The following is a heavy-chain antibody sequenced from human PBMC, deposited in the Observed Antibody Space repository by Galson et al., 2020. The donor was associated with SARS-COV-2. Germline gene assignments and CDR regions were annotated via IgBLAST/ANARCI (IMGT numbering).Heavy chain of an antibody. CDR1: GDSIYSDIAA. D-gene: IGHD1-1*01. CDR2: TSYRPKWYN. V-gene: IGHV6-1*01. CDR3: ARNCGTGTTGCDY. Sequence: SQPLSFTCATSGDSIYSDIAAWHWIRQSPSRALEWPGRTSYRPKWYNGYAESVRSRIIINPDTSKNQFSLQLNSVTPEDTAVYYCARNCGTGTTGCDYWGQGTLVTVSS. J-gene: IGHJ4*02.